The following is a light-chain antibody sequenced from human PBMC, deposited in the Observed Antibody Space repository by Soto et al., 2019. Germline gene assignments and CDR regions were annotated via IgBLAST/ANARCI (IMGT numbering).Light chain of an antibody. V-gene: IGKV3-20*01. Sequence: EIVLTQSPGTLSSSPGERATLSCRASQSVSSNYLAWYQQKPGQAPRLLIYGASSRATGIPDRFSGSGSGTEFTLTISCLQSEDFAPYYGQQYYGHSIPFGQGTRLE. CDR2: GAS. CDR3: QQYYGHSIP. CDR1: QSVSSNY. J-gene: IGKJ5*01.